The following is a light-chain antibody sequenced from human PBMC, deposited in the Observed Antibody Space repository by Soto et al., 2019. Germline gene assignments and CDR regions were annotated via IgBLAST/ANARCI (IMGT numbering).Light chain of an antibody. V-gene: IGKV3-20*01. CDR3: QQYGSSSGFT. CDR1: QRVSRSN. CDR2: GTS. Sequence: EIGLTQSPGTLSFSPGERATLSCRASQRVSRSNLAWYQQKPGQAPRLLIYGTSSRATGIPDRFSGSGSGTDFTLTISRLEPEDFAVYYCQQYGSSSGFTFGPGTQVDIK. J-gene: IGKJ3*01.